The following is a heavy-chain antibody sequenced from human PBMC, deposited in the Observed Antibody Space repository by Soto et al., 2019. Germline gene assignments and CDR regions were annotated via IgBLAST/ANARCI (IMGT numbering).Heavy chain of an antibody. V-gene: IGHV1-2*04. J-gene: IGHJ6*02. CDR1: GYTFTGYY. Sequence: WASVKVSCKASGYTFTGYYMHWVRQAPGQGLEWMGWINPNSGGTNYAQKFQGWVTMTRDTSISTAYMELSRLRSDDTAVYYCARGRLDYYGSGTYYYYGMDVWGQGTTVTVSS. CDR2: INPNSGGT. D-gene: IGHD3-10*01. CDR3: ARGRLDYYGSGTYYYYGMDV.